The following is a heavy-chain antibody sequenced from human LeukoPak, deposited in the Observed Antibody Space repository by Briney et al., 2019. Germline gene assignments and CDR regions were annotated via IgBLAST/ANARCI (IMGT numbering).Heavy chain of an antibody. V-gene: IGHV1-69*06. J-gene: IGHJ5*02. Sequence: ASVKVSCKASGYIFTSYGISWVRQAPGQGLEWMGGIIPIFGTANYAQKFQGRVTITADKSTSTAYMELSSLRSEDTAVYYCARAGLGYCTNGVCTRPDNWFDPWGQGTLVTVSS. CDR3: ARAGLGYCTNGVCTRPDNWFDP. D-gene: IGHD2-8*01. CDR2: IIPIFGTA. CDR1: GYIFTSYG.